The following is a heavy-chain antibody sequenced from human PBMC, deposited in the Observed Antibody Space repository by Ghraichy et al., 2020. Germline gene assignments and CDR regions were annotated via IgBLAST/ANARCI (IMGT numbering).Heavy chain of an antibody. Sequence: SETLSLTCAVYGGSFSGYYWSWIRQPPGKGLEWIGEINHSGSTNYNPSLKSRVTISVDTSKNQFSLKLSSVTAADTAVYYCARGRGYDFWSGYRLFDYWGQGTLVTVSS. V-gene: IGHV4-34*01. CDR3: ARGRGYDFWSGYRLFDY. CDR1: GGSFSGYY. J-gene: IGHJ4*02. D-gene: IGHD3-3*01. CDR2: INHSGST.